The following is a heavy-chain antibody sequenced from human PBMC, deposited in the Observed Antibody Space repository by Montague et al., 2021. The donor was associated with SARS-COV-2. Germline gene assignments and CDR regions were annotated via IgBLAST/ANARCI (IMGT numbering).Heavy chain of an antibody. Sequence: ETLSLTCTVSGGSISSNNYYWDWMRQPPGKGLEWIGSIYDSGSTYYNPSLKSRVTIYVDTSKNHFSLKLNSVTAADTAVYYCARRGRKLLPVATTIGGFDIWGQGTMVTVSS. J-gene: IGHJ3*02. CDR2: IYDSGST. CDR3: ARRGRKLLPVATTIGGFDI. V-gene: IGHV4-39*02. CDR1: GGSISSNNYY. D-gene: IGHD5-12*01.